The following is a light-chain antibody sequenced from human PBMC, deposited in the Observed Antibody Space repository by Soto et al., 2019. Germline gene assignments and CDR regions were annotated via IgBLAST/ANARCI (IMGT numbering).Light chain of an antibody. V-gene: IGLV2-8*01. Sequence: QSVLTQPPSASGSPGQSVAISCTGTSSDVGGYSYVSWYQQHPGKALKLMIYEVNKRPSGVPDRFPGSKSGNTASLTVSGLQAEDEADYYCSSYAGSSNVFGTGTKVTVL. CDR2: EVN. CDR1: SSDVGGYSY. J-gene: IGLJ1*01. CDR3: SSYAGSSNV.